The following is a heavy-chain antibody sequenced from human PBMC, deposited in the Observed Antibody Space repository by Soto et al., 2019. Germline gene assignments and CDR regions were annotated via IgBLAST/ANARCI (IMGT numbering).Heavy chain of an antibody. CDR1: GDSVSSNSAA. Sequence: SQTLSLTCAISGDSVSSNSAAWNWIRQSPSRGLEWLGRTYYRSKWYNDYAVSVKSRITINPDTSKNQFSLQLNSVTPEDTAVYYCARDSGLQYFDWFGNLYGMDVWGQGTTVTVSS. V-gene: IGHV6-1*01. CDR2: TYYRSKWYN. J-gene: IGHJ6*02. D-gene: IGHD3-9*01. CDR3: ARDSGLQYFDWFGNLYGMDV.